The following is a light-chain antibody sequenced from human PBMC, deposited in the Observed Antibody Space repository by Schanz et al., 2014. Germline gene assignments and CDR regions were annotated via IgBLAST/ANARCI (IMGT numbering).Light chain of an antibody. J-gene: IGLJ3*02. Sequence: QSALTQPASVSGSPGQSITISCTGTSSDVGGYNYVSWYQHHPGKAPKLMIYDVSNRPSGVSDRFSASKSGNTASLTISDLQAEDEADYYCSSFTTSSAPGVFGGGTKLTVL. V-gene: IGLV2-14*03. CDR2: DVS. CDR3: SSFTTSSAPGV. CDR1: SSDVGGYNY.